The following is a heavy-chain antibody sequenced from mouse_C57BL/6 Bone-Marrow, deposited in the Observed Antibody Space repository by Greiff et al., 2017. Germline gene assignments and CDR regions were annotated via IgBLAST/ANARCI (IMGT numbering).Heavy chain of an antibody. CDR3: AVPFAY. CDR2: ICSGSSTI. J-gene: IGHJ3*01. CDR1: GFAFSDYG. Sequence: EVKLVESGGGLVKPGGSLKISCEASGFAFSDYGMHWVRQAPEKGLAWVAYICSGSSTIYYADTVKGRFTISRDNAKTTLFLPVTSLRSEGAAMYYCAVPFAYWGKGTLVTVSA. V-gene: IGHV5-17*01.